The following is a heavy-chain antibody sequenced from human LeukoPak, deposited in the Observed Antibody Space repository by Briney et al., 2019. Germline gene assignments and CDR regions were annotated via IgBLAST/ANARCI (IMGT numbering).Heavy chain of an antibody. Sequence: GGSLRLSCAASGFTVSSNYMSWVHQAPGEGLEWVSRIRKDGTYTSYADSVKGRFTISRDNAKNTVYLQMNSLRTEDTAVYYCARDFDMGSTPGDDFDYWGQGTLVTVSS. CDR3: ARDFDMGSTPGDDFDY. CDR1: GFTVSSNY. D-gene: IGHD3-9*01. V-gene: IGHV3-74*01. CDR2: IRKDGTYT. J-gene: IGHJ4*02.